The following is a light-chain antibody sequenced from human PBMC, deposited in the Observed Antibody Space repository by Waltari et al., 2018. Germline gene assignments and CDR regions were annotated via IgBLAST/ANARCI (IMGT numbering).Light chain of an antibody. J-gene: IGLJ3*02. Sequence: QSGLTQPASASGSPGQSITISCTGTSSDVGNYNLVSWYQQHPGKAPKLLIYEVTKRASGTSDRFSASKSGNTASLTISGLQAQEDEADYYCAAWDDSLNGWVFGGGTKLTVL. CDR1: SSDVGNYNL. CDR3: AAWDDSLNGWV. CDR2: EVT. V-gene: IGLV2-23*02.